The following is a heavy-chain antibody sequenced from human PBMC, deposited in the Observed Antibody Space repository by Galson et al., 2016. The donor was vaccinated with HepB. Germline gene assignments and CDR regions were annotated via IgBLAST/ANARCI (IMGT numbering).Heavy chain of an antibody. V-gene: IGHV4-59*01. D-gene: IGHD6-19*01. CDR1: GGSISSYY. J-gene: IGHJ3*02. CDR3: ARGFGWSDAFDI. CDR2: IYYSGST. Sequence: SETLSLTCTVSGGSISSYYWSWIRQPPGKGLEWMGYIYYSGSTNYNPSLKRRVTISVDTSKNQFSLKLSSVTAADTAVYYCARGFGWSDAFDIWGQGTMVTVSS.